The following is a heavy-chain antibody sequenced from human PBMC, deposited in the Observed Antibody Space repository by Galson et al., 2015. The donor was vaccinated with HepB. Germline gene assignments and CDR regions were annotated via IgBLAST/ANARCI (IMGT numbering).Heavy chain of an antibody. CDR1: GGSIRSYY. J-gene: IGHJ4*02. CDR2: IYTSGST. CDR3: ARSEVVPAATSFDY. D-gene: IGHD2-2*01. V-gene: IGHV4-4*07. Sequence: LSLTCTVSGGSIRSYYWSWIRQPAGKGLEWIGRIYTSGSTNYNPSLKSRVTMSVDTSKNQFSLKLSSVTAADTAVYYCARSEVVPAATSFDYWGQGTLVTVSS.